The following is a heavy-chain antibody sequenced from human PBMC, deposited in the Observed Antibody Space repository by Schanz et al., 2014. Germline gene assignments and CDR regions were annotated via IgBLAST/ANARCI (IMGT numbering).Heavy chain of an antibody. Sequence: QVQLVESGGGVVQPGRSLRLSCAGSGFSFSDYGMHWVRQAPGRGLEWVAVISYHGSERYYADSVKGRFTISRDNSKNPLYLQMNSLRTEDTAVYFCAKSYDTSGYSGFDYWGQGTLVTVSP. D-gene: IGHD3-22*01. CDR1: GFSFSDYG. J-gene: IGHJ4*02. CDR3: AKSYDTSGYSGFDY. V-gene: IGHV3-30*18. CDR2: ISYHGSER.